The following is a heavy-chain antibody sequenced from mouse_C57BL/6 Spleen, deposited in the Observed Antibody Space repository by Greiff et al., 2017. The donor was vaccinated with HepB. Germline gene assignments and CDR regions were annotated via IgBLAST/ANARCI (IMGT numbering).Heavy chain of an antibody. J-gene: IGHJ2*01. D-gene: IGHD2-3*01. Sequence: EVQVVESGGDLVKPGGSLKLSCAASGFTFSSYGMSWVRQTPDKRLEWVATISSGGSYTYYPDSVKGRYTISGDNAKNTLYLEMSSLKSEDTAVYYCARQMENYFDYWGQGTTLTVSS. CDR3: ARQMENYFDY. V-gene: IGHV5-6*01. CDR2: ISSGGSYT. CDR1: GFTFSSYG.